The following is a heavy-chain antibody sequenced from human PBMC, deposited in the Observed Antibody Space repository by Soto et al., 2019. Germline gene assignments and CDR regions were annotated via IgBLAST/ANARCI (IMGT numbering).Heavy chain of an antibody. V-gene: IGHV1-69*01. CDR3: ASRGESGGGDCYSHWFFDL. CDR2: IIPIFGTT. CDR1: GGTLNNYA. J-gene: IGHJ2*01. D-gene: IGHD2-21*02. Sequence: QVQLVQSGAEVKKPGSSVNVSCKASGGTLNNYAISWVRQAPGQGLEWMGGIIPIFGTTNYAQKFKGRDTLTADESTNTAYMELSSLTSDDTAIYYCASRGESGGGDCYSHWFFDLWGRGTLVSVTS.